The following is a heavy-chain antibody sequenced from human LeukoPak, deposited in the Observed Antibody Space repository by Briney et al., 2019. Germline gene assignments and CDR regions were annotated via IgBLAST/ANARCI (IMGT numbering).Heavy chain of an antibody. V-gene: IGHV3-74*01. CDR2: VEHDGRRT. CDR1: GFTSTSYW. D-gene: IGHD4-17*01. Sequence: PGGSLRLSCAASGFTSTSYWMHWVRQPPEKGRVWVSRVEHDGRRTADADSVTGRFTISRDNARNMVYLQRNSLRAEDTAVYYCATDLGWGQGTLVTVSS. CDR3: ATDLG. J-gene: IGHJ4*02.